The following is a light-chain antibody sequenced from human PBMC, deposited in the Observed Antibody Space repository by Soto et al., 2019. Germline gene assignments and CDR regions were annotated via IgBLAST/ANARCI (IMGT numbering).Light chain of an antibody. CDR2: DVS. CDR3: CPSAGSNSPV. Sequence: QSALTQPRSVSGFPGQSVTISCTGTSSDVGGYNYVSWYQEQPGKAPKLMIYDVSKRPSLVPDRFSGSKSGNTASLPISGLRAEDEADYYRCPSAGSNSPVFGTG. J-gene: IGLJ1*01. CDR1: SSDVGGYNY. V-gene: IGLV2-11*01.